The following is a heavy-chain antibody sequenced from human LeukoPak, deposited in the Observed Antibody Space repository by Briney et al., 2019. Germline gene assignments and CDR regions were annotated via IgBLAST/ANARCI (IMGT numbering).Heavy chain of an antibody. Sequence: GGSLRLSCAASGFSFSSYAMHWVRQAPGKGLEWVAVISYDGSNRYYADSVKGRFTISRDNSKSTLYLQMNSLRAEDTAVYFCARSDYCGGDCYSSLSNYWGQATLVTVSS. CDR2: ISYDGSNR. D-gene: IGHD2-21*02. CDR1: GFSFSSYA. J-gene: IGHJ4*02. V-gene: IGHV3-30-3*01. CDR3: ARSDYCGGDCYSSLSNY.